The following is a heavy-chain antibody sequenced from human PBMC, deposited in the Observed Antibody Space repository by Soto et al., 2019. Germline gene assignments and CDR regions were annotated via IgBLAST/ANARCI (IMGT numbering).Heavy chain of an antibody. J-gene: IGHJ6*02. CDR1: GYSFTSYW. CDR2: IYPGDSDT. V-gene: IGHV5-51*01. D-gene: IGHD2-21*01. Sequence: PGESLKISCKGSGYSFTSYWIGWVRQMPGKGLEWMGIIYPGDSDTRYSPSFQGQVTISADKSISTAYLQWSSLKASDTAMYYCARLREQHKLFHGMDVCGQWTTVTVSS. CDR3: ARLREQHKLFHGMDV.